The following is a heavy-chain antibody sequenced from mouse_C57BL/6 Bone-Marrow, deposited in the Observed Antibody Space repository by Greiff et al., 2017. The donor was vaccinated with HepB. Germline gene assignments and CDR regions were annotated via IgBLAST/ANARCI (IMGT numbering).Heavy chain of an antibody. J-gene: IGHJ2*01. CDR1: GYAFSSSW. V-gene: IGHV1-82*01. CDR3: ARGMTTVDAYYLDD. CDR2: IYPGDGDT. D-gene: IGHD1-1*01. Sequence: QVQLQQSGPELVKPGASVKISCKASGYAFSSSWMNWVKQRPGKGLEWIGRIYPGDGDTNYNGKFKGKATLTADKSSSTAYMQLSSLTSEDSAVYVCARGMTTVDAYYLDDWGEGTTLTVSS.